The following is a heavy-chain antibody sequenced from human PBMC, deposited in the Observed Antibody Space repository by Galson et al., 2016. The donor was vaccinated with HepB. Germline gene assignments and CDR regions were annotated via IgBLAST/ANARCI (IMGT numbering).Heavy chain of an antibody. J-gene: IGHJ3*02. CDR3: ERYWFHYDSGNSFNGDDVFDI. V-gene: IGHV1-18*04. CDR2: ISAYNGDR. D-gene: IGHD3-10*01. Sequence: SVKVSCKASGYDFSTYGISWVRQAPGQGLEWMGWISAYNGDRNYAQRFQGRVTMTTDTSTNTVYMELRSRTSDDTAGYYCERYWFHYDSGNSFNGDDVFDIWGQGTMVTVSS. CDR1: GYDFSTYG.